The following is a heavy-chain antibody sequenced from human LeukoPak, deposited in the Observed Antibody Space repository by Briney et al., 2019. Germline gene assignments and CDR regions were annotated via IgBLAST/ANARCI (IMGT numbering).Heavy chain of an antibody. Sequence: SETLSLTCTVSGGSISSYYWSWIRQPPGKGLEWIGYIYYSGSTNYNPSLKSRVTISVDTSKNQFSLKLSSVTAADTAVYYCARVGRISGYDYWGQGTLVTVSS. CDR3: ARVGRISGYDY. D-gene: IGHD5-12*01. J-gene: IGHJ4*02. CDR1: GGSISSYY. CDR2: IYYSGST. V-gene: IGHV4-59*01.